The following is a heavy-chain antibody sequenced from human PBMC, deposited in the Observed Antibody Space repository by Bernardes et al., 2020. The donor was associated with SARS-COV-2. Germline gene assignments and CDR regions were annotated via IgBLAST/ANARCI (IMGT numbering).Heavy chain of an antibody. CDR3: ARDIGYCSGGSCYDYYYGMDV. CDR1: GYTFTSYG. D-gene: IGHD2-15*01. V-gene: IGHV1-18*04. Sequence: SVKVSCTASGYTFTSYGISWVRQAPGQGLEWMGLISAYNGNTNYAQKLQGRVNMTTDTSTSTAYMELRSLRSDDTAVYYCARDIGYCSGGSCYDYYYGMDVWSQGTTVTVSS. CDR2: ISAYNGNT. J-gene: IGHJ6*02.